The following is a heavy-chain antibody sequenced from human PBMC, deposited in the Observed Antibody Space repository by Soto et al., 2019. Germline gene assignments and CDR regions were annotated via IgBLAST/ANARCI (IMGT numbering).Heavy chain of an antibody. D-gene: IGHD6-13*01. CDR3: ARDPQQLGMYYYYYGMDV. J-gene: IGHJ6*02. V-gene: IGHV1-69*02. CDR1: GGTFSSYT. CDR2: IIPILGIA. Sequence: GASVKVSCKASGGTFSSYTISWVRQAPGQGLEWMGRIIPILGIANYAQKFQGRVTITADKSTSTAYMELSSLRSEDTAVYYCARDPQQLGMYYYYYGMDVWGQGTTVTVSS.